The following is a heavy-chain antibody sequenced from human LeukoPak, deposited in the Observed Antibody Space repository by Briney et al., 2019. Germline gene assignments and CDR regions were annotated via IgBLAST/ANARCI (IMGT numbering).Heavy chain of an antibody. CDR1: GGSISSYY. J-gene: IGHJ4*02. CDR2: IYNSGST. CDR3: AATYYYDNSGYYRFDY. Sequence: PSETLSLTCTVSGGSISSYYWSWIRQPPGKGLEWIGYIYNSGSTKNNPSLKSRVTISVDTSKNQFSLKLSSVTAADTAVYYCAATYYYDNSGYYRFDYWGQGTLVTVSS. V-gene: IGHV4-59*01. D-gene: IGHD3-22*01.